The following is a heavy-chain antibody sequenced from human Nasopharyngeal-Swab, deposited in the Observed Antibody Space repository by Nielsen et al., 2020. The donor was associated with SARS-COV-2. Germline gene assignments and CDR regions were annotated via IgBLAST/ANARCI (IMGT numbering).Heavy chain of an antibody. Sequence: SVKVSCKASGYTFTSYYMHWVRQAPGQGLEWMGRIIPILGIANYAQKFQGRVTITADKSTSTAYMELSSLRSEDTAVYYCARDPYYYDRNYGMDVWGQGTTVTVSS. CDR3: ARDPYYYDRNYGMDV. V-gene: IGHV1-69*04. CDR2: IIPILGIA. D-gene: IGHD3-22*01. J-gene: IGHJ6*02. CDR1: GYTFTSYY.